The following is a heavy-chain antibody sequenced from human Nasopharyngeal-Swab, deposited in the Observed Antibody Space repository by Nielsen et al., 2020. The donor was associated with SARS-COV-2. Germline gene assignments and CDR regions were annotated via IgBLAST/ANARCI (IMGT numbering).Heavy chain of an antibody. V-gene: IGHV3-7*01. Sequence: GESLKISFAASGFTLGNYWMSWVRQAPGKGLEWVANINQDGSEKYYLDSVEGRFTISRDNPKNSLYLQMNSLRAEDTAVFYCVRLSIATAGVDYWGQGTLVTVSS. CDR1: GFTLGNYW. J-gene: IGHJ4*02. CDR3: VRLSIATAGVDY. CDR2: INQDGSEK. D-gene: IGHD6-13*01.